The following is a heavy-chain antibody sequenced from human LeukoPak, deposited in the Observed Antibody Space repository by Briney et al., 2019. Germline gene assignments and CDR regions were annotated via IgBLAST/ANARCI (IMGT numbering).Heavy chain of an antibody. CDR2: INWNGGST. Sequence: PGGSLRLSCAASGFTFDDYGMSWVRQAPGKGLEWVSGINWNGGSTGYADSVKGRFTISRDNAKNSLYLQMNSLRAEDTAVYYCARDIHYYGSGSYRYWGQGTLVTVSS. CDR3: ARDIHYYGSGSYRY. D-gene: IGHD3-10*01. CDR1: GFTFDDYG. V-gene: IGHV3-20*04. J-gene: IGHJ4*02.